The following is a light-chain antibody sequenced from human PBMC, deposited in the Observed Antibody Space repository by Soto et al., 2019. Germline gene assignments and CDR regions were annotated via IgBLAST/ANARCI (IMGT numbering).Light chain of an antibody. CDR3: LQXQSYWT. CDR2: QAS. CDR1: QSISRQ. J-gene: IGKJ1*01. V-gene: IGKV1-5*03. Sequence: DIQMTQSPSTLSASVGDRVSITCRASQSISRQLAWYQQKPGKAPNLLIYQASNLETGVPSRFTGSGSGTEFTLTISSLQPDDLXTYYCLQXQSYWTFGQGTKVEVK.